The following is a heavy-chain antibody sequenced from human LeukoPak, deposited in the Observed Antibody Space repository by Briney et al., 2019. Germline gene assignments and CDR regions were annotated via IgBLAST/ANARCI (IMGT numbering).Heavy chain of an antibody. V-gene: IGHV4-34*01. CDR1: GGSFSGYY. J-gene: IGHJ4*02. D-gene: IGHD3-22*01. Sequence: SETLSLTCAVYGGSFSGYYWSWLRQPPGKGLEWIGEINQSGSTNYNPSLESRVTISVDTSKNQFSLKLSSVTAADTAVYYCARYDSSGYEVYWGQGTLVTVSS. CDR3: ARYDSSGYEVY. CDR2: INQSGST.